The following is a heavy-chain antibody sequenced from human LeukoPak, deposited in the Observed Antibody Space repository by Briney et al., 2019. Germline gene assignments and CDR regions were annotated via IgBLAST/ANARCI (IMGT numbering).Heavy chain of an antibody. Sequence: SETLSLTCTVAGASITNYYWSWVRRPPGKGLEWVGYMFYSGSASYNPSLKSRVTISVHTSKHQFSLKLNSVTAADTAVYYCAGTNYDSSGYYYRFCDYWGQGTLVTVSS. J-gene: IGHJ4*02. CDR1: GASITNYY. CDR2: MFYSGSA. D-gene: IGHD3-22*01. V-gene: IGHV4-59*01. CDR3: AGTNYDSSGYYYRFCDY.